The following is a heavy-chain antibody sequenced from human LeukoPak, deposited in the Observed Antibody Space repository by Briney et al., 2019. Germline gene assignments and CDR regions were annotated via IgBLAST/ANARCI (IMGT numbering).Heavy chain of an antibody. Sequence: GGSLRLSCAASGFTFSSYWMSWVRQAPGKGLEWVANIKQDGSEKYYVDSVKGRFTISRDNAKNSLYLQMNSLRAEDTAVHYCARALGFGELLPYYYYMDVWGKGTTVTVSS. V-gene: IGHV3-7*01. CDR2: IKQDGSEK. CDR1: GFTFSSYW. D-gene: IGHD3-10*01. CDR3: ARALGFGELLPYYYYMDV. J-gene: IGHJ6*03.